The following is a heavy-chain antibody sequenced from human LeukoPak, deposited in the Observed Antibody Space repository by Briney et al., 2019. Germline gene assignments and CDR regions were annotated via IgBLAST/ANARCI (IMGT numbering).Heavy chain of an antibody. CDR3: ARGYGSFYYYYYMDV. CDR1: GGSITMYY. J-gene: IGHJ6*03. V-gene: IGHV4-34*01. CDR2: INHSGST. D-gene: IGHD3-10*01. Sequence: SETLSLTCTVSGGSITMYYWNWIRQPPGKGLEWIGEINHSGSTNYNPSLKSRVTISVDTSKNQFSLKLSSVTAADTAVYYCARGYGSFYYYYYMDVWGKGTTVTISS.